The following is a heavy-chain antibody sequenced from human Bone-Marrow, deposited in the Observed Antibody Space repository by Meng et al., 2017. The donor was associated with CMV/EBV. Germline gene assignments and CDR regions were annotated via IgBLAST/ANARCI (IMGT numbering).Heavy chain of an antibody. CDR1: GYTFTGYY. V-gene: IGHV1-2*02. D-gene: IGHD1-26*01. Sequence: ASVKVSCKASGYTFTGYYMHWVRQAPGQGLEWMGWINPNSGGTNYAQKFQGRVTMTRDTSISTAYMELSRLRSDDTAVYYCARDGAVGATGNYYYYGMDVWGQGTTVTVSS. CDR3: ARDGAVGATGNYYYYGMDV. CDR2: INPNSGGT. J-gene: IGHJ6*02.